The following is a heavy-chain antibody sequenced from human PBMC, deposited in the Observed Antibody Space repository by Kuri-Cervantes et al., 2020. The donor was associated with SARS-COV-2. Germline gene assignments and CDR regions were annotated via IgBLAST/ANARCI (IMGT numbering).Heavy chain of an antibody. CDR1: GYTFTSYD. CDR3: ARRFYGSSWYNYYYYGMDV. V-gene: IGHV1-8*01. CDR2: MNPNSGNT. Sequence: ASVKVSCKASGYTFTSYDINWVRQATGQGLEWMGWMNPNSGNTGYAQKFQGRVTMTRSTSISTAYMELSSLRSEDTAVYYCARRFYGSSWYNYYYYGMDVWGQGTTVTVSS. J-gene: IGHJ6*02. D-gene: IGHD6-13*01.